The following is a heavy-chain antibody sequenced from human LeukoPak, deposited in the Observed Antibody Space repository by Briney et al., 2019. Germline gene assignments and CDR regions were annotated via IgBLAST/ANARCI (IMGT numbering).Heavy chain of an antibody. CDR3: AKDGEYYYGSGSYPNWFDP. D-gene: IGHD3-10*01. J-gene: IGHJ5*02. CDR2: ISGSGGST. V-gene: IGHV3-23*01. Sequence: GSLRLSCAASGFTFSSYAMSWVRQAPGEGLEWVSAISGSGGSTYYADSVKGRFTISRDNSKNTLYLQMNSLRAEDTAVYYCAKDGEYYYGSGSYPNWFDPWGQGTLVTVSS. CDR1: GFTFSSYA.